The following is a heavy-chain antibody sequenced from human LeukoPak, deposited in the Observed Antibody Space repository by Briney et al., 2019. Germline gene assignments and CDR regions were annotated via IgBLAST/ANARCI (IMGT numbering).Heavy chain of an antibody. CDR2: IYSGGST. CDR3: AKDGPGLWFGELLYTRYFDY. V-gene: IGHV3-53*05. J-gene: IGHJ4*02. D-gene: IGHD3-10*01. CDR1: GFTVSSNY. Sequence: PGGSLRLSCAASGFTVSSNYMSWVRQAPGKGLEWVSVIYSGGSTYYADSVKGRFTISRDNSKNMLYLQMNSLRAEDTAVYYCAKDGPGLWFGELLYTRYFDYWGQGTLVTVSS.